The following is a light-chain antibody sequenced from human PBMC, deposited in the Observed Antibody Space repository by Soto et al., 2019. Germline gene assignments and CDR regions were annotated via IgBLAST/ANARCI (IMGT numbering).Light chain of an antibody. CDR1: SSDIGGSNY. Sequence: QSALTPPASVSGSPGQSITISCAGTSSDIGGSNYVSWYQQHPGKAPKLMIYGVSNRPSGVSNRFSGSKSGNTASLTISGLQAEDEADYFCYSSRSSSSTFYVFGTGTKVTVL. V-gene: IGLV2-14*03. CDR3: YSSRSSSSTFYV. J-gene: IGLJ1*01. CDR2: GVS.